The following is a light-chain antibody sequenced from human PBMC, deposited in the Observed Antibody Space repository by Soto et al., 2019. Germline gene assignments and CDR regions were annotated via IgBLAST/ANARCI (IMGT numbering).Light chain of an antibody. CDR3: HQYSISPWT. J-gene: IGKJ1*01. CDR2: GAS. CDR1: QIIISNY. Sequence: EIVLTQSPGPLSLSPGERASLSCRASQIIISNYLAWYHQRPGQAPRLLIYGASNRPTGIPDRFSGSGSGTDFTLSISRLEPEDFAVYYCHQYSISPWTFGQGTKVDIK. V-gene: IGKV3-20*01.